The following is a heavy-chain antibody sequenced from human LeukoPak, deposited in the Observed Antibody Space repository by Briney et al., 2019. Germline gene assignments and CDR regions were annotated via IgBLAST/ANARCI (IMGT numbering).Heavy chain of an antibody. D-gene: IGHD1-26*01. Sequence: GGSLRLSCAASTFTFSDYSMNWVRQAPGKGLEWISYISGRSSTIYYADSVRGRFTISRDNAKNSMYLQMNSLRAEDTAVYYCARDRLTSGSYFFDYWGQGTLVTVSS. CDR3: ARDRLTSGSYFFDY. V-gene: IGHV3-48*01. CDR2: ISGRSSTI. J-gene: IGHJ4*02. CDR1: TFTFSDYS.